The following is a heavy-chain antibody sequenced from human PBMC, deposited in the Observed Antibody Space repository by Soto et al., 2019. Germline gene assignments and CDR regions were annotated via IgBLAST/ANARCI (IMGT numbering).Heavy chain of an antibody. CDR2: IYPGDSDT. Sequence: GESLKISCKGSGYSFTSYWIGWVRQMPGKGLEWMGIIYPGDSDTRYSPSFQGQVTISADKSISTAYLQWSSLKASDTAMYYRARSGYCSGGSCYSHLAYYYYYYMDVWGKGTTVTVSS. V-gene: IGHV5-51*01. CDR1: GYSFTSYW. CDR3: ARSGYCSGGSCYSHLAYYYYYYMDV. D-gene: IGHD2-15*01. J-gene: IGHJ6*03.